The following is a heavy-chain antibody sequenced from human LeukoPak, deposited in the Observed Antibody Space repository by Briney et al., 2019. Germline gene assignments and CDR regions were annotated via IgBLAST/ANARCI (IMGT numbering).Heavy chain of an antibody. CDR1: GGSISSSSYY. CDR3: ARDLSLGWFDP. CDR2: IYYTGST. Sequence: SETLSLTCTVSGGSISSSSYYWAWIRQPPGKGLEWIGSIYYTGSTYYNPSLKSRVTISVDTSKNQFSLKLSSVTAADTAVYYCARDLSLGWFDPWGQGTLVTVSS. V-gene: IGHV4-39*07. J-gene: IGHJ5*02. D-gene: IGHD3-9*01.